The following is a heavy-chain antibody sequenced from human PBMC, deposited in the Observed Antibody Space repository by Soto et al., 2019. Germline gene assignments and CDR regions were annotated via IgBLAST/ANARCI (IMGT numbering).Heavy chain of an antibody. CDR1: GFTFSNSS. CDR2: ISSSSSYI. CDR3: ARDLSFSVAARFYGMDV. Sequence: PGASLRLSSETSGFTFSNSSRNRIRQAPGNGLEWVSSISSSSSYIYYADSVKGRFTISRDNAKNSLYLQMNSLRAEDTAVYYCARDLSFSVAARFYGMDVWGQGT. V-gene: IGHV3-21*01. D-gene: IGHD6-6*01. J-gene: IGHJ6*02.